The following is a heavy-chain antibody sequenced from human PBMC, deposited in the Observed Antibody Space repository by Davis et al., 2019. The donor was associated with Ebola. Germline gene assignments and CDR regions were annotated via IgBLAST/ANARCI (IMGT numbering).Heavy chain of an antibody. V-gene: IGHV3-53*01. Sequence: PGGSLRLSCAASGFTVSTNYMSWVRQAPGKGLEWVSVIYSGDNTYYADSVKGRFTISRDNSKSTLYLQMNSLRVEDTAVYFCAKHFSGSYCQDYWGQGSLVTVSS. D-gene: IGHD1-26*01. CDR3: AKHFSGSYCQDY. CDR1: GFTVSTNY. CDR2: IYSGDNT. J-gene: IGHJ4*02.